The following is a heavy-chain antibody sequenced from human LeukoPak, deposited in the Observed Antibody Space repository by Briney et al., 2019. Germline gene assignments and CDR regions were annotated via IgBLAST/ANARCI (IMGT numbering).Heavy chain of an antibody. CDR1: GGSISSYY. D-gene: IGHD6-6*01. Sequence: SETLSLTCTVSGGSISSYYWSWIRQPPGKGLEWIGYIYTSGSTNYNPSLKSRVTISVDTSKNQFSLKLSSVTAADTAVYYCARHDYSSSSFDYWGQGTLVPVPS. CDR2: IYTSGST. CDR3: ARHDYSSSSFDY. V-gene: IGHV4-4*09. J-gene: IGHJ4*02.